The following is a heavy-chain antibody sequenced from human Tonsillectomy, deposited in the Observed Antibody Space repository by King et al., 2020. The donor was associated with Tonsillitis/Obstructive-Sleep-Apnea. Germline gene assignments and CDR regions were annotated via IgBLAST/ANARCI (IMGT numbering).Heavy chain of an antibody. CDR1: GFTFSSYG. V-gene: IGHV3-33*01. CDR3: AGELYYDFWSGAFDI. CDR2: IWYDGSNK. D-gene: IGHD3-3*01. J-gene: IGHJ3*02. Sequence: VQLVESGGGVVQPGRSLRLSCAASGFTFSSYGMHWVRQAPGKGLEWVAVIWYDGSNKYYADSVKGRFTIYRENSKNTLYLQMNSLRAEDTAVFYCAGELYYDFWSGAFDIWGQGTMFTVSS.